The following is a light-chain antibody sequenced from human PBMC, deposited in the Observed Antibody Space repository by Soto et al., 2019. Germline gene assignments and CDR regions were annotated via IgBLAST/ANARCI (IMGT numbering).Light chain of an antibody. J-gene: IGKJ4*01. V-gene: IGKV1-39*01. CDR3: QQSFSTPIS. CDR2: AAS. Sequence: DIQMTQSPSSLSAYVGDGVTITSRASQSIGINLNWYQQKPGEAPHLLIYAASSLQSGVPSRFSGSGSGTDFTSAISGLQPEDSALYYCQQSFSTPISFGGGTKVEIK. CDR1: QSIGIN.